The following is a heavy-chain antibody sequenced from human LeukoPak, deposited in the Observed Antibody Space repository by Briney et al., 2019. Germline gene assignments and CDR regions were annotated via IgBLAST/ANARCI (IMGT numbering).Heavy chain of an antibody. CDR2: IIPIFGTA. Sequence: SVKVSCKASGGTFSSYAISWVRQAPGQGLEWMGRIIPIFGTANYAQKFQGRVTITTDESTSTAYMELSSLRSEDTAVYYCARDLHNWNVGGYFGYWGQGTLVTVSS. V-gene: IGHV1-69*05. J-gene: IGHJ4*02. CDR1: GGTFSSYA. D-gene: IGHD1-20*01. CDR3: ARDLHNWNVGGYFGY.